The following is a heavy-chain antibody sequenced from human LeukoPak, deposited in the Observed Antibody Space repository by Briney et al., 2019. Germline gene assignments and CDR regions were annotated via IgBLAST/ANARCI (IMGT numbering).Heavy chain of an antibody. Sequence: GGSLRLSCAASGFTFSSYSMTWVRQAPGKGLEWVSSIGGTGVSTYYADSVKGRFTISRDNSKNTLYLQMNSLRAEDTAVYYCYILTGYAPYLGYWGQGTLVTVSS. CDR1: GFTFSSYS. CDR2: IGGTGVST. V-gene: IGHV3-23*01. J-gene: IGHJ4*02. CDR3: YILTGYAPYLGY. D-gene: IGHD3-9*01.